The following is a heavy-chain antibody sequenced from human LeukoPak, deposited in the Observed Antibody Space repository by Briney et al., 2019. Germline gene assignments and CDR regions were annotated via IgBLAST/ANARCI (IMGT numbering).Heavy chain of an antibody. V-gene: IGHV4-59*01. J-gene: IGHJ5*02. D-gene: IGHD3-10*01. Sequence: PSETLSLTCTVSGGSISSYYWSWIRQPPGKGLEWIGYIYYSGSTNYNPSLKSRVTISVDTSKNQFSLKLSSVTAADMAVYYCARVSPYYYGSGNWFDPWGQGTLVTVSS. CDR1: GGSISSYY. CDR2: IYYSGST. CDR3: ARVSPYYYGSGNWFDP.